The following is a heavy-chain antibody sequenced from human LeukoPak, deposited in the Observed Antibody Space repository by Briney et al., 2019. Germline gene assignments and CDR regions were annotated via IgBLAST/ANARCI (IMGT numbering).Heavy chain of an antibody. D-gene: IGHD2-21*02. CDR3: AREYCGCDCYSHY. Sequence: RGSLRLSCAASGFTVSSNYMSWVRQAPGKGLEWVSVIYSGGSTYYADSVKGRFTISRDNSKNTLYLQMNSLRSEDTAVYYCAREYCGCDCYSHYWGQGTLVTVSS. CDR2: IYSGGST. J-gene: IGHJ4*02. CDR1: GFTVSSNY. V-gene: IGHV3-53*01.